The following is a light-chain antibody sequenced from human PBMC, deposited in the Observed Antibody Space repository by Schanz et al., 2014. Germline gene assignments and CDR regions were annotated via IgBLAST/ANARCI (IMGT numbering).Light chain of an antibody. CDR3: SSYAGSKAV. CDR1: SSDVGTYNY. V-gene: IGLV2-8*01. J-gene: IGLJ3*02. CDR2: EVT. Sequence: QSALTQPPSASGSPGQSVTISCTGTSSDVGTYNYVSWYQQHPGKAPQLMIYEVTKRPSGVPDRFSGSKSGNTASLTVSGLQAEDEAEYYCSSYAGSKAVFGGGTKLTVL.